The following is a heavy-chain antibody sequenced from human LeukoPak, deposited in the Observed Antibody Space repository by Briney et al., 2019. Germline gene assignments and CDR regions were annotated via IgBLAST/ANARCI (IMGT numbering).Heavy chain of an antibody. V-gene: IGHV1-69*05. CDR3: ASIAARRSYYYYMDV. D-gene: IGHD6-6*01. Sequence: SVKVSCKASGGTFSSYAISWVRQAPGQGLEWMGGIIPIFGTANYAQKFQGRVTITTDESTSTAYMELSSLRSEDTAVYYCASIAARRSYYYYMDVWGKGTTVTVSS. CDR1: GGTFSSYA. J-gene: IGHJ6*03. CDR2: IIPIFGTA.